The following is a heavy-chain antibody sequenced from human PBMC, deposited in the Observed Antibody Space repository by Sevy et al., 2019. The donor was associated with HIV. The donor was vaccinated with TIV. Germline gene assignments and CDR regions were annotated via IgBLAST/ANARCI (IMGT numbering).Heavy chain of an antibody. CDR3: ARRNYYDSSGLFDY. Sequence: GESLKISCKGSGYSFTSYWIGWVRQTPGKGLEWMGIIYPSDSDTRYSPSFQGQVTISADNSVSTAYLQWSSLKASDTAMYYCARRNYYDSSGLFDYWGQGPLVTVSS. CDR2: IYPSDSDT. CDR1: GYSFTSYW. D-gene: IGHD3-22*01. J-gene: IGHJ4*02. V-gene: IGHV5-51*01.